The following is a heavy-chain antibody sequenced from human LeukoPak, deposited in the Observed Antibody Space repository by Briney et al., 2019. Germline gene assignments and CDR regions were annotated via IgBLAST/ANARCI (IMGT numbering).Heavy chain of an antibody. CDR2: IWYDGSNE. V-gene: IGHV3-33*01. CDR3: AREAAVAGKGGFDY. CDR1: GFTFSSYG. Sequence: GGSLRLSCAASGFTFSSYGVHWVRQAPGKGLEWVAVIWYDGSNEYYADSVKGRFTISRDNSKNTMSLQMNSLRAEDTAVYYCAREAAVAGKGGFDYWGQGTLVTVSS. J-gene: IGHJ4*02. D-gene: IGHD6-19*01.